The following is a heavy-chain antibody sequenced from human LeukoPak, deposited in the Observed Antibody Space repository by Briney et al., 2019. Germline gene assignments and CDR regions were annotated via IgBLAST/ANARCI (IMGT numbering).Heavy chain of an antibody. J-gene: IGHJ6*03. CDR2: ISSSGSTI. V-gene: IGHV3-48*03. CDR3: AKDRCSDGIGCFYYYMDA. Sequence: GGSLRLSCAASGFTFSSYEMNWVRQAPGKGLEWVSYISSSGSTIYYADSVKGRFTISRDNSKNTLYLQMNSLRAEDTAVYYCAKDRCSDGIGCFYYYMDAWGKGTTVTISS. D-gene: IGHD2-15*01. CDR1: GFTFSSYE.